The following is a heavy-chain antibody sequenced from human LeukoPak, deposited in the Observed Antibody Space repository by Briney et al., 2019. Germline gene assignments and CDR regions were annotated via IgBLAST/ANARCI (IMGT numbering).Heavy chain of an antibody. D-gene: IGHD5-24*01. J-gene: IGHJ6*02. CDR3: ARDPGPIRDYGMDV. CDR2: MSYDGSNK. V-gene: IGHV3-30-3*01. Sequence: GGSLRLSCAASGFTFSSYAMHWVRQAPGKGLEWVAVMSYDGSNKYYADSVKGRFTISRDNSKNTLYLQMNSLRAEDTAVYYCARDPGPIRDYGMDVWGQGTTVTVSS. CDR1: GFTFSSYA.